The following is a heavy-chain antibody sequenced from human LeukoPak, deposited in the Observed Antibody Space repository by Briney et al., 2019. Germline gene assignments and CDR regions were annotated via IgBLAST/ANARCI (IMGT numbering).Heavy chain of an antibody. CDR3: AREQWLVSNWFDP. V-gene: IGHV1-2*02. Sequence: ASVKVSCKASGYTFTGYYMHWVRQAPGQGLEWMGWINPNSGGTNYAQKFQGRVTMTRDTSISTAYMELSRLRSDDTAVYYCAREQWLVSNWFDPWGQGTLVTVSS. CDR1: GYTFTGYY. J-gene: IGHJ5*02. D-gene: IGHD6-19*01. CDR2: INPNSGGT.